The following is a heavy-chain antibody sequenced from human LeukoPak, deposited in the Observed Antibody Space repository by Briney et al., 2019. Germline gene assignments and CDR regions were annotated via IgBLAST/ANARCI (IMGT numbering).Heavy chain of an antibody. CDR3: ARALGAYYDFWSGQY. J-gene: IGHJ4*02. Sequence: ASVKVSCKASGYTFTGYYMYWVRQAPGQGLEWMGWINPNSGGTNYAQKFQGRVTMTRDTSISTAYMELSRLRSDDTAVYYCARALGAYYDFWSGQYWGQGTLVTVSS. D-gene: IGHD3-3*01. CDR1: GYTFTGYY. V-gene: IGHV1-2*02. CDR2: INPNSGGT.